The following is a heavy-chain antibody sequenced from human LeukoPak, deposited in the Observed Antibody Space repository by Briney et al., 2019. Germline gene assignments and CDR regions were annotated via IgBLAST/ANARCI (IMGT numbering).Heavy chain of an antibody. CDR3: AKGRGYYMDV. CDR2: ITWDGGSP. CDR1: GFAFDVYA. V-gene: IGHV3-43*02. J-gene: IGHJ6*03. Sequence: GGPLRPSCAVSGFAFDVYAMHGVRQAPGKGVECVSLITWDGGSPYYADPVKGGFTFSRANSKNSLYLQVNGLRTEDLALYNCAKGRGYYMDVWGKGTTVTVSS.